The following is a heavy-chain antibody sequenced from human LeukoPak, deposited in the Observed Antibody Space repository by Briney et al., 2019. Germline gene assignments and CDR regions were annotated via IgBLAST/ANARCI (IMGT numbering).Heavy chain of an antibody. CDR2: IYTGGST. V-gene: IGHV4-4*07. D-gene: IGHD2-21*02. J-gene: IGHJ4*02. Sequence: PPETLSLTCTVSGGSISDYSWTWIRQPAGKGLEWIGRIYTGGSTNYNPSLKSRVTMSVDTSKNQFSLTLSSVTAADTAVYYCARGTLRGRVTYYFDYWGQGALVTVSS. CDR3: ARGTLRGRVTYYFDY. CDR1: GGSISDYS.